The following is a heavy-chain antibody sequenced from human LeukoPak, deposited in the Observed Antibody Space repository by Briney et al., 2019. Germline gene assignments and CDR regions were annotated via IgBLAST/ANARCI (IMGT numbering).Heavy chain of an antibody. CDR2: VSSSGSNV. CDR1: GFTFTDSF. CDR3: ARGGAARPDY. Sequence: PGGSLRLSCVASGFTFTDSFMTWIRQAPGKGLEWVSYVSSSGSNVAYADSVKGRFTISRDNAKDSLYLQMNSLRPEDTAMYYCARGGAARPDYWGQGTLVTVSS. J-gene: IGHJ4*02. D-gene: IGHD6-6*01. V-gene: IGHV3-11*04.